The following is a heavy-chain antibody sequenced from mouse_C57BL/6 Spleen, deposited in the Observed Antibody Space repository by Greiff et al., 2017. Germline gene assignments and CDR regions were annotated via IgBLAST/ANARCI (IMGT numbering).Heavy chain of an antibody. D-gene: IGHD2-12*01. V-gene: IGHV1-18*01. J-gene: IGHJ2*01. CDR1: GYTFTDYN. CDR2: INPNNGGT. CDR3: AREEESIRGMFDY. Sequence: EVQLQESGPELVKPGASVKIPCKASGYTFTDYNMDWVKQSHGKSLEWIGDINPNNGGTIYNQKFKGKATLTVDKSSSTAYMELRSLTSEDTAVYYGAREEESIRGMFDYWGQGTTLTVSS.